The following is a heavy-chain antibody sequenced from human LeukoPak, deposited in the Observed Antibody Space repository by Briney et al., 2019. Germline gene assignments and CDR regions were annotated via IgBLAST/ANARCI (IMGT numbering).Heavy chain of an antibody. Sequence: GGSLRLSCAASGFTFSSYAMHWVRQAPGKGLEWVARIAHDGSNKYNADSVKGRFTISRDNSKDTLYLQMNSLRAEDTAVYFCARVGYRYVINDWSRTGLGAYATKYYYHMDVWGKGTTVTVSS. V-gene: IGHV3-30*01. CDR3: ARVGYRYVINDWSRTGLGAYATKYYYHMDV. D-gene: IGHD5-18*01. J-gene: IGHJ6*03. CDR2: IAHDGSNK. CDR1: GFTFSSYA.